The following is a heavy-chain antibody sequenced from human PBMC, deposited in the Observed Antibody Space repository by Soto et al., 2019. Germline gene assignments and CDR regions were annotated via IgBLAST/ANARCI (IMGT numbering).Heavy chain of an antibody. V-gene: IGHV3-13*01. CDR1: GFTFSSYD. D-gene: IGHD3-3*01. CDR3: ARGVRFLESKPTYYYYMDV. J-gene: IGHJ6*03. Sequence: GGSLRLSCAASGFTFSSYDMHWVRQATGKGLEWVSAIGTAGDTYYPGSVKGRFTISRENAKNSLYLQMNSLRAGDTAVYYCARGVRFLESKPTYYYYMDVWGKGTTVTVSS. CDR2: IGTAGDT.